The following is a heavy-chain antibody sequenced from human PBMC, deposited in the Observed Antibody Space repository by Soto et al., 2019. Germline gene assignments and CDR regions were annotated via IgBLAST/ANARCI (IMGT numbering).Heavy chain of an antibody. CDR3: ARGGAARTPYYYYYGMDV. CDR1: GGSISSYY. D-gene: IGHD6-6*01. CDR2: IHYSGST. J-gene: IGHJ6*02. V-gene: IGHV4-59*01. Sequence: SEPLSLTCTVSGGSISSYYWSWIRQPPGKGLEWIGYIHYSGSTNYNPSLKSRVTISVDTSKNQFSLKLSSVTAADTAVYYCARGGAARTPYYYYYGMDVWGQGTTVTVSS.